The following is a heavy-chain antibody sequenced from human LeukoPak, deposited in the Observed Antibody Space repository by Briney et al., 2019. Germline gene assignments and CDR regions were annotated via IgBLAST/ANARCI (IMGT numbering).Heavy chain of an antibody. CDR2: ISSSGSTI. V-gene: IGHV3-48*03. Sequence: PGGSLRLSCAASGFTVSSNYMNWVRQAPGKGLEWVSYISSSGSTIYYADSVKGRFTISRDNAKNSLYLQMNSLRAEDTAVYYCAREPDYGDYVYWYFDLWGRGTLVTVSS. D-gene: IGHD4-17*01. CDR3: AREPDYGDYVYWYFDL. J-gene: IGHJ2*01. CDR1: GFTVSSNY.